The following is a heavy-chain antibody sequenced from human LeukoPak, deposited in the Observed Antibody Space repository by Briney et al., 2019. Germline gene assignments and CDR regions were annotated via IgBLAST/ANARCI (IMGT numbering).Heavy chain of an antibody. CDR3: AKDYYGSGSSSCGMDV. CDR2: ISYDGSNK. D-gene: IGHD3-10*01. J-gene: IGHJ6*02. CDR1: GFTFSSYG. Sequence: GGSLRLSCAVSGFTFSSYGMHWVRQAPGKGLEWVAVISYDGSNKYYADSVKGRFTISRDNSKNTLYLQMNSLKTEDTAVYYCAKDYYGSGSSSCGMDVWGQGTTVTVSS. V-gene: IGHV3-30*18.